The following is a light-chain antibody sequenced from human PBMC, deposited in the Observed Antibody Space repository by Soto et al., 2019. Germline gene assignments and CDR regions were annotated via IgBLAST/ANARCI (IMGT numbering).Light chain of an antibody. J-gene: IGKJ4*01. V-gene: IGKV4-1*01. CDR3: KQYYSTPLT. Sequence: DIVMTQSPDSLAVSLGERATINCKSSQSVLYSSNNNNYLAWYQQKPGQPPKLLIYWASTRESGVPDRFTGSGSGTDFTLTIISLKAEDLAVYYCKQYYSTPLTFGGGTKVEIK. CDR1: QSVLYSSNNNNY. CDR2: WAS.